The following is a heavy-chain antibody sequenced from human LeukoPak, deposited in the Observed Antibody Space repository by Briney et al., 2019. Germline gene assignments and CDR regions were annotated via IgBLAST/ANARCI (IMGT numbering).Heavy chain of an antibody. J-gene: IGHJ4*02. CDR1: GFTFSSYA. CDR3: ARESGWAYFDY. V-gene: IGHV3-30*04. D-gene: IGHD5-24*01. CDR2: ISYDGSKK. Sequence: GGSLRLSCAASGFTFSSYAIHWVRQAPGKGPEWVVIISYDGSKKYYADSVKGRFTISRDNSKNTLYLQMNSLRAEDTAVYYCARESGWAYFDYWGQGSLVAVSS.